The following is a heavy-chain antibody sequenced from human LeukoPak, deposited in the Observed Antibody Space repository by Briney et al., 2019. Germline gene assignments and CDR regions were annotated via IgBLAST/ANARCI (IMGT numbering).Heavy chain of an antibody. Sequence: GGSLRLSCAASGFTFSSYWMHWVRQAPGKGLVWVSRINSDGSSTSYADSVKGRFTISRDNAKNTLYLQMNSLRAEDTAVYYCARGYCGGDCYSIPPDYWGQGTLVTVSS. V-gene: IGHV3-74*01. CDR3: ARGYCGGDCYSIPPDY. D-gene: IGHD2-21*02. CDR1: GFTFSSYW. J-gene: IGHJ4*02. CDR2: INSDGSST.